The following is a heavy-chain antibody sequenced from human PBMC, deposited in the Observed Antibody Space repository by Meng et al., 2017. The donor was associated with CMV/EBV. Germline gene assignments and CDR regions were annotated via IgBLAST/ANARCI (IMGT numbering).Heavy chain of an antibody. J-gene: IGHJ4*02. CDR2: ISSDGSFK. D-gene: IGHD3-10*01. CDR3: ARERGGGLWLDY. CDR1: GFSFSHYA. Sequence: GGSLRLSCVASGFSFSHYAMHWVRQAPGKGLGWVADISSDGSFKYYADSVKGRLTISRDNYKSTVYLQMDGLRTEDTAIYYCARERGGGLWLDYWGQGTLVTVSS. V-gene: IGHV3-30*04.